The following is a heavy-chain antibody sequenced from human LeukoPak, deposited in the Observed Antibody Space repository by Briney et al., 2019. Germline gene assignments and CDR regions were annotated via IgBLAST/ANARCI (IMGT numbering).Heavy chain of an antibody. V-gene: IGHV3-30-3*01. D-gene: IGHD6-13*01. J-gene: IGHJ6*02. CDR3: ARDYRRYSSSWPYYYYYYGMDV. CDR2: ISYDGSNK. CDR1: GFTFSSYA. Sequence: GGSLRLSCAASGFTFSSYAMHWVRQAPGKGLEWVAVISYDGSNKYYADSVKGRFTISRDNSKNTLYLQMNSLGAEDTAVYYCARDYRRYSSSWPYYYYYYGMDVWGQGTTVTVSS.